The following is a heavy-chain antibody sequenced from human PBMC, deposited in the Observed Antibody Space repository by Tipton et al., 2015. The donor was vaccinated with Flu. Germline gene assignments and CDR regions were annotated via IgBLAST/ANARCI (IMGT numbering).Heavy chain of an antibody. V-gene: IGHV4-38-2*01. CDR2: VYHGGGT. CDR3: ASGRYDGSGREGFFGY. D-gene: IGHD3-22*01. J-gene: IGHJ4*02. Sequence: GLVKPSETLSLTCAVSNFSLSRSYYWGWIRQPPGKGLEWIGSVYHGGGTYYNPSLKGRVTISLDTSMKQFSLKLNSVTAADTAVYYCASGRYDGSGREGFFGYWGQGTLVTVSS. CDR1: NFSLSRSYY.